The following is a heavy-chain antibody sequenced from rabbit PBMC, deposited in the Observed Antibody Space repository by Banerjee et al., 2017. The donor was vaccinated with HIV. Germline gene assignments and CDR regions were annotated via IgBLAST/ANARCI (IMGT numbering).Heavy chain of an antibody. Sequence: QEQLEESGGDLVKPEGSLTLTCTASGFSFSSSYWICWVRQAPGKGLGWIACIYAGSSGSTYYASWAKGRFTISKTSSTTVTLQMTSLTAADTATYFCASYYTDGYYFNLWGQGTLVTVS. J-gene: IGHJ4*01. CDR1: GFSFSSSYW. V-gene: IGHV1S45*01. D-gene: IGHD6-1*01. CDR2: IYAGSSGST. CDR3: ASYYTDGYYFNL.